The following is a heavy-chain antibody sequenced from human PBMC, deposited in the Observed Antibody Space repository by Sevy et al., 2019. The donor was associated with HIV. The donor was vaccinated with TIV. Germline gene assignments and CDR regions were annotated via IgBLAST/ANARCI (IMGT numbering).Heavy chain of an antibody. V-gene: IGHV1-18*01. J-gene: IGHJ4*02. CDR2: ISAYNGNT. Sequence: ASVTVSCKASGYTFTSYGISWVRQAPGQGLEWMGWISAYNGNTNYAQKLQGRVTMTTDTSTSTAYMELRSLRSDDTAVYYCARDEYSGYDSGLFDYWGQGTLVTVSS. D-gene: IGHD5-12*01. CDR1: GYTFTSYG. CDR3: ARDEYSGYDSGLFDY.